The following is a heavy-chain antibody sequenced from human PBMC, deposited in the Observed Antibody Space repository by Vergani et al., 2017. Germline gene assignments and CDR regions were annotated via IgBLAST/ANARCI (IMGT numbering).Heavy chain of an antibody. CDR2: ISSSSSYI. CDR3: ARVLEGSQAFDI. D-gene: IGHD3-3*01. Sequence: EVQLVESGGGLVKPGGSLRLSCAASGFTFSSYSMNWVRQAPGKGLEWVSSISSSSSYIYYADSLKGRFTISRDNAKNSLYLQMNSLRAEDTAVYYCARVLEGSQAFDIWGQGTMVTVSS. J-gene: IGHJ3*02. CDR1: GFTFSSYS. V-gene: IGHV3-21*01.